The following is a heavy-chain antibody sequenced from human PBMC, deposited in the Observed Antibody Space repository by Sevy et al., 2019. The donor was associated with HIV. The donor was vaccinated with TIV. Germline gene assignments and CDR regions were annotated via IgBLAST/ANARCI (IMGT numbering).Heavy chain of an antibody. D-gene: IGHD1-26*01. Sequence: ASVKVSCKASGGTFSSYAISWVRQAPGQGLEWMGGIIPIFGKANYAQKFQGRVTITADESTSTAYMELSSLRSEDTAVYFCARIQDSGRYGYYYYGMDVWGQGTTVTVSS. CDR2: IIPIFGKA. J-gene: IGHJ6*02. CDR3: ARIQDSGRYGYYYYGMDV. V-gene: IGHV1-69*13. CDR1: GGTFSSYA.